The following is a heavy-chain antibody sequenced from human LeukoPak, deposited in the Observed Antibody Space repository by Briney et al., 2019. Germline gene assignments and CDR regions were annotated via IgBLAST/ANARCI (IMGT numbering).Heavy chain of an antibody. CDR1: GFTVSSNY. Sequence: GGSLRLSCAASGFTVSSNYMSWVRQAPGKGLEWVSVIYSGGSTYYADSVKGRFTISRDNSKNTLYLQMNSLGAEDTAVYYCAREGSSGYYPNFDYWGQGTLVTVSS. CDR2: IYSGGST. V-gene: IGHV3-66*01. CDR3: AREGSSGYYPNFDY. J-gene: IGHJ4*02. D-gene: IGHD3-22*01.